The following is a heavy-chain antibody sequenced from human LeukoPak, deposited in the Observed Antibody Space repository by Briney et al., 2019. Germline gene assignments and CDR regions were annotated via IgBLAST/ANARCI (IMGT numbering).Heavy chain of an antibody. J-gene: IGHJ4*02. D-gene: IGHD6-6*01. CDR1: GGSFSGYY. CDR3: RGSSSDLYYFDY. Sequence: ASEALSLTCAVYGGSFSGYYWSWIRQPPGEGLEWIGEINHSGSTNYNPSLKSRVTISVDTSKNQFSLKLSSVTAADTAVYYCRGSSSDLYYFDYWGQGTLVTVSS. CDR2: INHSGST. V-gene: IGHV4-34*03.